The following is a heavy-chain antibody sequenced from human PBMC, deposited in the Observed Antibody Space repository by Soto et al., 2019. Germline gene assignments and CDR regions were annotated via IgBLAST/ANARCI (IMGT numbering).Heavy chain of an antibody. J-gene: IGHJ4*02. CDR2: IRSKSNSYAT. CDR1: GFTFSGSA. Sequence: EVQLVESGGGLVQPGGSLKLSCAVSGFTFSGSAMHWVRQASGKGLEWVGRIRSKSNSYATAYAASVKGRFTISRDDSKNTAYLQMNSLKTAGTAVYYCTRGYGDYVRDYWGQGTLVTVSS. CDR3: TRGYGDYVRDY. V-gene: IGHV3-73*01. D-gene: IGHD4-17*01.